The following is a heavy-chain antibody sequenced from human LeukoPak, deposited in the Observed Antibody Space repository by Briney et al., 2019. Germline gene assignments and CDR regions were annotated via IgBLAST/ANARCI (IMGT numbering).Heavy chain of an antibody. CDR2: IYSTGNT. CDR3: AIGVLRGVYDY. Sequence: PGGPLPLSCAASGFTVYTLYMRWVRQATGKGLEWVSIIYSTGNTYNSDSVKGRFTISRDNSKNTLYLQMNSLRGEDTAVYYCAIGVLRGVYDYWGQGTLVTVSS. V-gene: IGHV3-66*01. D-gene: IGHD3-10*01. J-gene: IGHJ4*02. CDR1: GFTVYTLY.